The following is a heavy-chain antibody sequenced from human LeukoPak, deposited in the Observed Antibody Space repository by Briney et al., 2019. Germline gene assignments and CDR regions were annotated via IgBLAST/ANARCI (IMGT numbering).Heavy chain of an antibody. J-gene: IGHJ5*02. CDR2: IWYDGSNK. CDR1: GFTFSSYG. V-gene: IGHV3-33*01. Sequence: GGSLRLSCAASGFTFSSYGMHWVRQAPGKGLEWVAVIWYDGSNKYYADSVKGRFTISRDNSKSTLYLQMNSLRAEDTAVYYCARALRPYYYDSSGYYNNWFDPWGQGTLVTVSS. D-gene: IGHD3-22*01. CDR3: ARALRPYYYDSSGYYNNWFDP.